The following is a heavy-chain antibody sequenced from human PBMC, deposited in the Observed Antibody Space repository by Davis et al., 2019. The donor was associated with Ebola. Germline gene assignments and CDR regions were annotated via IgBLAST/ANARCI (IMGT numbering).Heavy chain of an antibody. CDR2: IYPGDSDT. J-gene: IGHJ4*02. Sequence: GESLKISCKASGYSFTNYWIGWVRQMPGKGLEWMGMIYPGDSDTRYSPSFQGPITISVDQSISTAYLHWSSLKASDTAIYYCTRSISYRGSNSDYWGQGTLVTVSS. CDR3: TRSISYRGSNSDY. CDR1: GYSFTNYW. V-gene: IGHV5-51*01. D-gene: IGHD4-23*01.